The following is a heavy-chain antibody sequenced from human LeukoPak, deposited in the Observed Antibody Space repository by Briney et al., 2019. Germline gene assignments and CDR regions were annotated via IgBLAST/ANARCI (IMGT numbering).Heavy chain of an antibody. CDR1: GFTFSDHF. CDR2: SRNKAKSYTT. J-gene: IGHJ4*02. CDR3: VRVGSVSGSDYLDY. D-gene: IGHD6-19*01. Sequence: GGSLRLSCAVSGFTFSDHFLDWVRQAPGKGLEWVGRSRNKAKSYTTEYAASVKGGFTISRDDSKNSLYLQMNSLETEDTVVYYCVRVGSVSGSDYLDYWGQGTLVTVSS. V-gene: IGHV3-72*01.